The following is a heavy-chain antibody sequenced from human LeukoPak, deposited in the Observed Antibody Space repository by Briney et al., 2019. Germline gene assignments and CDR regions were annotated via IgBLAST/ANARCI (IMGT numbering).Heavy chain of an antibody. Sequence: GGSLRLSCAASGFTFSNYYMKWVRQAHGKGPEWVASINHNGNVNYYVDSVKGRFTISRDNAKNSLYLQMSNLRAEDTAVYFCARGGGLDVWGQGATVTVSS. V-gene: IGHV3-7*03. CDR3: ARGGGLDV. CDR1: GFTFSNYY. CDR2: INHNGNVN. J-gene: IGHJ6*02. D-gene: IGHD3-16*01.